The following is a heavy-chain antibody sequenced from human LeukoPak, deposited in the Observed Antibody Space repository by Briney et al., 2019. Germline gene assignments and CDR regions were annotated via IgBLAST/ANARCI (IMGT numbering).Heavy chain of an antibody. J-gene: IGHJ4*02. CDR1: GFTFSNYW. V-gene: IGHV3-7*01. D-gene: IGHD6-13*01. CDR3: ARDVQQLGY. CDR2: IKQDGSEK. Sequence: GGSLRLSCAASGFTFSNYWMSWVRQAPGKGLDWVANIKQDGSEKYYVDSVKGRFTISRDNAKNSLYLQMNSLRAEDTAVYYCARDVQQLGYWGQGTLVTVSS.